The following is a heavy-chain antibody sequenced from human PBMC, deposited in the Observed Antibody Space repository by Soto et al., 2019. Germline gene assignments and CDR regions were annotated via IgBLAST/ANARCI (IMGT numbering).Heavy chain of an antibody. V-gene: IGHV4-31*03. CDR3: ASRHSSPYFDY. J-gene: IGHJ4*02. D-gene: IGHD6-13*01. CDR1: GGSFSSGGYY. CDR2: IYYSGST. Sequence: PSETLSLTCTVSGGSFSSGGYYWSWIRQHPGKGLEWIGYIYYSGSTYYNPSLKSRVTISVDTSKNQFSLKLNSVTAADTAVYYCASRHSSPYFDYWGQGTLVTVSS.